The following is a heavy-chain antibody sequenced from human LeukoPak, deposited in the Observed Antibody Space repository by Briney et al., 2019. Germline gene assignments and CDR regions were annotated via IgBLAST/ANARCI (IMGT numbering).Heavy chain of an antibody. V-gene: IGHV1-2*02. Sequence: ASVKVSCQSSGYTFTDYYLHWVRQAPGQGLEWMGWINPSSGVTKYSQKFQGRVTLTRDTSITTAYMELSRLRSDDTAVYYCAREPLDIWGQGTMVTVSS. J-gene: IGHJ3*02. CDR3: AREPLDI. CDR2: INPSSGVT. CDR1: GYTFTDYY.